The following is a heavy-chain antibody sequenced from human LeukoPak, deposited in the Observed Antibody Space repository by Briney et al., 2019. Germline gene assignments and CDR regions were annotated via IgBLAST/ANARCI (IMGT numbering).Heavy chain of an antibody. V-gene: IGHV3-21*01. D-gene: IGHD3-10*01. CDR1: GFTFSSYS. CDR2: ISSSSYI. J-gene: IGHJ4*02. CDR3: ATTMVRGVALN. Sequence: GGSLRLSCAASGFTFSSYSMNWVRQAPGKGLEWVSSISSSSYIYYADSVKGRFTISRHNAKNPLFLQMDSLRAEDTAVYYCATTMVRGVALNWGRGTLVTVSS.